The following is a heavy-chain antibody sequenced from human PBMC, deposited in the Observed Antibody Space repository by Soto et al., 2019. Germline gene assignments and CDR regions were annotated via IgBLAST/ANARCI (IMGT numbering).Heavy chain of an antibody. V-gene: IGHV1-69*13. Sequence: RASVKVSCKASGGTFSSYAISWVRQAPGQGLEWMGGIIPVFGTANYAQKFQGRVAVTADESTSTAYMELSSLRSEDTAVYFCASSRITVFGVPPMATYYYYAVDVWGQGTTVTVSS. CDR1: GGTFSSYA. CDR3: ASSRITVFGVPPMATYYYYAVDV. CDR2: IIPVFGTA. D-gene: IGHD3-3*01. J-gene: IGHJ6*02.